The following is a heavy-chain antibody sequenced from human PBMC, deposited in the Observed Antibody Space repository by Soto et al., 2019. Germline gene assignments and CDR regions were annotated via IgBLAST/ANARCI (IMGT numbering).Heavy chain of an antibody. Sequence: QITLKESGPTLVKPTQTLTLTCTFSGFSLSTNGVGVGWIRQPPGKALEWLALIYWDGDKRYSPSLKSRLTSTKDTSKTQAVLTMTNMDPVDTATHYCAHRRGAYYFDFWGLGTLVTVSS. CDR3: AHRRGAYYFDF. CDR1: GFSLSTNGVG. J-gene: IGHJ4*02. V-gene: IGHV2-5*02. CDR2: IYWDGDK. D-gene: IGHD1-26*01.